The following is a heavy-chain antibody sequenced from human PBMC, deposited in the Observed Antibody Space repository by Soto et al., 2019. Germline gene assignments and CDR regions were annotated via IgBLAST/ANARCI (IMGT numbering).Heavy chain of an antibody. CDR3: ARARFDSWSHIYYGLDV. CDR1: GGSFSGYS. J-gene: IGHJ6*02. D-gene: IGHD3-3*01. V-gene: IGHV4-34*01. Sequence: QVQLQQWGGGLLKPSETLSLTCAVYGGSFSGYSWTWLSQPPGKGLEWIGEINHSGTTDYNPALKSRVTMSVDTSKNQFSLRVTSVTAADTAVYYCARARFDSWSHIYYGLDVWGQGTTVTVSS. CDR2: INHSGTT.